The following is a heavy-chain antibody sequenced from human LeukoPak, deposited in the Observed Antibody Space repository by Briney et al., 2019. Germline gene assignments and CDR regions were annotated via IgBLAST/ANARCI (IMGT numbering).Heavy chain of an antibody. D-gene: IGHD3-3*01. J-gene: IGHJ6*02. V-gene: IGHV3-66*04. Sequence: GPSLRRSCPASGFTVSNKYMTSARQAPGKGMEWVLVIYSGNRTKYAASVKGRFIISGENSKNRLLFKMNSRGAEDTAVYYCARLPSGNGLDVWGQGTTVTVS. CDR3: ARLPSGNGLDV. CDR2: IYSGNRT. CDR1: GFTVSNKY.